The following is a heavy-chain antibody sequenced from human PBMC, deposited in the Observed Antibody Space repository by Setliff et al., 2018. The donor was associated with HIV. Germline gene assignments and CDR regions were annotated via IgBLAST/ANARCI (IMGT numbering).Heavy chain of an antibody. J-gene: IGHJ6*03. D-gene: IGHD3-10*01. CDR1: GGSISGYY. Sequence: SETLSLTCTVSGGSISGYYWSWIRQPPGKGLEWIGSIYHSGSTYYNPSLKSRVTISVDTSKNQFSLKLSSVTAADTAVYYCARDGPLEGSYRYYYYYMDVWGKGTTVTVSS. CDR2: IYHSGST. V-gene: IGHV4-39*07. CDR3: ARDGPLEGSYRYYYYYMDV.